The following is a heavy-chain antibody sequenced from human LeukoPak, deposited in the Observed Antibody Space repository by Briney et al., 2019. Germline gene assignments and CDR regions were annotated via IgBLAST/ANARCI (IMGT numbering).Heavy chain of an antibody. Sequence: SQTLSLTCTVSGGSISSGGYYWSWIRQHPGKGLEWIGYIYYSGSTYYNPSLKSRVTISVDTSKNQFSLKLSSVTAEDTAVYYCARSAVRVVSWNFDYWGQGTLVTVSS. CDR1: GGSISSGGYY. CDR2: IYYSGST. V-gene: IGHV4-31*03. D-gene: IGHD4-23*01. J-gene: IGHJ4*02. CDR3: ARSAVRVVSWNFDY.